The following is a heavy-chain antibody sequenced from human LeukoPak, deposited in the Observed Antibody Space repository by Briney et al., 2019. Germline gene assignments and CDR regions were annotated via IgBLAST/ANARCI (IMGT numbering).Heavy chain of an antibody. Sequence: SSETLSLTCSVSGDSISIYYWNWIRQSSGKGLEWIGYFFYTGSTNYNLSLKSRVHMSVDTSKNQVSLTLRSVTAADTAVYYCARRPYHYHGLDVWGPGTTVIVSS. V-gene: IGHV4-59*08. J-gene: IGHJ6*02. CDR3: ARRPYHYHGLDV. CDR2: FFYTGST. CDR1: GDSISIYY.